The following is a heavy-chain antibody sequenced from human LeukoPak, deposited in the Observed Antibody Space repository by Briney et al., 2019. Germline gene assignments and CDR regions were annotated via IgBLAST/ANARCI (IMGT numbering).Heavy chain of an antibody. J-gene: IGHJ6*03. V-gene: IGHV3-21*01. Sequence: GGSLRLSCAASGFTFSSYSMNWVRQAPGKGLEWVSSISSSSYIYYADSVKGRFTISRDNAKNSLYLQMNSLRAEDTAVYYCARGYSSPKGYYYYYMDVWGKGTTVTVSS. D-gene: IGHD6-13*01. CDR1: GFTFSSYS. CDR3: ARGYSSPKGYYYYYMDV. CDR2: ISSSSYI.